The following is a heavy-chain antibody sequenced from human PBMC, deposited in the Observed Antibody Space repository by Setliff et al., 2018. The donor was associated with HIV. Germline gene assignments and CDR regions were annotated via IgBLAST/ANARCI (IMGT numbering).Heavy chain of an antibody. CDR2: ISSRGNYI. CDR1: GFTFSSYG. CDR3: ARDFWGGSYSSDY. V-gene: IGHV3-21*01. Sequence: GGSLRLSCAASGFTFSSYGMHWVRQAPGKGLEWVSSISSRGNYIYYADSVRGRITISRDNAKNSLYLQMNSLRVEDTAVYYCARDFWGGSYSSDYWGQGTLVTVSS. D-gene: IGHD1-26*01. J-gene: IGHJ4*02.